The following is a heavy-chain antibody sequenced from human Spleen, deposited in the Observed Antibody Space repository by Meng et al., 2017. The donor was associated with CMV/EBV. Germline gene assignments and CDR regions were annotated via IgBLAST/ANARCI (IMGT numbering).Heavy chain of an antibody. CDR2: ISGYTGNT. Sequence: ASVKVSCKASGYTFTSYGISWVRQAPGQGLEWMGWISGYTGNTLYAQKLQGRVTMTTDTSTSTAYMELRSLRSDDTAVYYCARDGAPYYYDSSAYIVFWGQGTLVTSPQ. CDR1: GYTFTSYG. J-gene: IGHJ4*02. CDR3: ARDGAPYYYDSSAYIVF. D-gene: IGHD3-22*01. V-gene: IGHV1-18*01.